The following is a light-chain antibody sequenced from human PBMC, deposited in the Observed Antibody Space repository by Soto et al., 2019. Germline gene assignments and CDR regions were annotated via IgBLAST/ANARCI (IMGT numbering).Light chain of an antibody. J-gene: IGKJ4*01. V-gene: IGKV1-39*01. CDR2: GAY. CDR3: QQCHSRPIT. CDR1: QNIGIC. Sequence: IQVTHTPSSLSASVGDRVTITARASQNIGICLTWYQQKPGRAPKLLIYGAYSLQSGIPSRFSGSGSGTEFTLTISSLQAEDFAVYYCQQCHSRPITFGGGTKVDIK.